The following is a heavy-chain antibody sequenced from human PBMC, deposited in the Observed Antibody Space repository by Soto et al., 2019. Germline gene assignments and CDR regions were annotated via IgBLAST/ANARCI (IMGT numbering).Heavy chain of an antibody. J-gene: IGHJ6*02. CDR2: ISGRGTTT. CDR3: ARLGYCSSATCKYYFYYYGMDV. D-gene: IGHD2-2*01. V-gene: IGHV3-48*02. CDR1: GFSFGSYS. Sequence: GGSLRLSCEASGFSFGSYSMNWVRQAPGKGLEWVSFISGRGTTTYYADSVRGRFTVSRDNAKNSLSLEVNSLRDEDTAVYYCARLGYCSSATCKYYFYYYGMDVWGQGTPVTVSS.